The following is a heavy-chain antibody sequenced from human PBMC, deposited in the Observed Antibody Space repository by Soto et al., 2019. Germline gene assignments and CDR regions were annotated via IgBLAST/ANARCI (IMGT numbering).Heavy chain of an antibody. CDR2: INPRGGST. V-gene: IGHV1-46*04. CDR1: GYTFTSYY. Sequence: QVQLVQSGAEVKKPGASVKVSCKASGYTFTSYYMHWVRQAPGQGLEWMGIINPRGGSTSYAQKLQGRVTMTRDTSTSTVYMELSSLRSDDTAVYYCERELFGSGSYGYWGQGPLVTVSS. D-gene: IGHD6-25*01. J-gene: IGHJ1*01. CDR3: ERELFGSGSYGY.